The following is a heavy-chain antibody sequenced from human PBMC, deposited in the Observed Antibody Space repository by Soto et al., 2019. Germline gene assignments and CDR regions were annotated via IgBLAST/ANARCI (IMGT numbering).Heavy chain of an antibody. CDR2: ISANNGNT. D-gene: IGHD4-17*01. CDR1: GYTFTSYG. Sequence: ASVKVSCKASGYTFTSYGISWVRQAPGQGLEWMGWISANNGNTGYAQKLQGRVTMTRNTSISTAYMELSSLRSEDTAVYYCARTLYGDNVDYWGQGTLVTVSS. V-gene: IGHV1-8*02. CDR3: ARTLYGDNVDY. J-gene: IGHJ4*02.